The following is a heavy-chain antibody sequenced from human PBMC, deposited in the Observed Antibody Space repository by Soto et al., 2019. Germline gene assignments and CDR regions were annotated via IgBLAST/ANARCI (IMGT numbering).Heavy chain of an antibody. CDR1: GGSLSSDRYY. Sequence: QLQLQESGPGLLKPSETLSLTCTVSGGSLSSDRYYWGWIRQPPGKGLEWIGSTYYSGTTYYNPSFTSRVTISVDTAGNPFSLRLSSVTAADTAVYYCALFCSGGSCYRTAFWYFAFWGRGTLVTVSS. CDR2: TYYSGTT. V-gene: IGHV4-39*01. CDR3: ALFCSGGSCYRTAFWYFAF. D-gene: IGHD2-15*01. J-gene: IGHJ2*01.